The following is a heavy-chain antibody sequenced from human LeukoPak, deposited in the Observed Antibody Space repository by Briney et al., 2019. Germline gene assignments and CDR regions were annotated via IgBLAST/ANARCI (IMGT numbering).Heavy chain of an antibody. CDR3: ARHGSGRNYFDPLDY. V-gene: IGHV3-33*01. D-gene: IGHD1-26*01. CDR2: IWRDGSTI. CDR1: GFRFNEHA. Sequence: PGGSLRLSCAASGFRFNEHAMHWVRQAPGKGLERVAVIWRDGSTIYYADSVKGRFTVSRDNPKNTLNLQLDSLRVEDTAVYYCARHGSGRNYFDPLDYWGQGTLVTVSS. J-gene: IGHJ4*02.